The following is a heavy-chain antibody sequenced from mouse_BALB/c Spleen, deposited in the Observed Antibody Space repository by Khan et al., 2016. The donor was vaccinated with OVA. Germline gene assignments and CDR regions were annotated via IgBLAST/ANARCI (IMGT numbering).Heavy chain of an antibody. CDR2: ISSDGDYT. D-gene: IGHD4-1*01. V-gene: IGHV5-6*01. CDR1: GFTFSSYS. Sequence: EVQVVESGGDLVKPGGSLKLSCAASGFTFSSYSMSWVRQTPDKRLEWVATISSDGDYTYYPDSVKGRFTISRDNAKNTLYLQMSSLKAEDTAMYYGASHLTGSFAYWGQGTLVTVSA. J-gene: IGHJ3*01. CDR3: ASHLTGSFAY.